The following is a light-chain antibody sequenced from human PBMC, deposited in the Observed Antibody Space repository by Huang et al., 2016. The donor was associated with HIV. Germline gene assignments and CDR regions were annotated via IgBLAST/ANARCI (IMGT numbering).Light chain of an antibody. CDR3: QQSHDKVWT. CDR1: HPINTY. Sequence: DIPMTQSPSSLSASVGDRVTITCRSSHPINTYLNWYKQKPGEAPRLLVFASSNLQEGVPARFSGRGSGTDFTLTITSLQPEDSATYYCQQSHDKVWTFGQGTKVEI. CDR2: ASS. J-gene: IGKJ1*01. V-gene: IGKV1-39*01.